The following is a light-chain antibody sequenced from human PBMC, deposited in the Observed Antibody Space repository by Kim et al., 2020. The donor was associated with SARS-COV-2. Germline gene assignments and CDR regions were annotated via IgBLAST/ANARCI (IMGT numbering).Light chain of an antibody. J-gene: IGKJ2*01. CDR2: AAS. V-gene: IGKV1-39*01. Sequence: SGSIGDRVTITCRASQPISTFLNWYQQKPGKAPKLLISAASSCASGVPSRFSGSGSGTDFTLTVSSLQPEDFAAYYCQQSHSTPYTFGQGTKLEI. CDR1: QPISTF. CDR3: QQSHSTPYT.